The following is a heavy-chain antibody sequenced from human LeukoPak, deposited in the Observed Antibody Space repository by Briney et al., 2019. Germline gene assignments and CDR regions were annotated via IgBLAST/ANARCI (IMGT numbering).Heavy chain of an antibody. CDR3: VRGVSISSSWYNDL. J-gene: IGHJ3*01. Sequence: GGSLRLSCAASGFIFSRYSMNWVRQAPGKGLEWVSYMSSSSSAIYYADSVEGRFTISRDNAKNSLYLQMNSLRAEDTAVYYCVRGVSISSSWYNDLWGQGTMVTVSS. D-gene: IGHD6-13*01. CDR2: MSSSSSAI. V-gene: IGHV3-48*04. CDR1: GFIFSRYS.